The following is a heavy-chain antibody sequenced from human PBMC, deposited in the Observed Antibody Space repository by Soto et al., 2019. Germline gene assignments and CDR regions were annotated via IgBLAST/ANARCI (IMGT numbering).Heavy chain of an antibody. V-gene: IGHV2-26*01. Sequence: SGPTLVNPTETLTLTCSVSGFSLTDTRMGVSWIRQAPGKALEWLAHIISNDDKSYSTSLKSRLTISKDTSKSQVVLRMTNMDPVDTGRYYCARALFYSDSDGYYFEFDYWGPGTLVSVSS. CDR3: ARALFYSDSDGYYFEFDY. CDR1: GFSLTDTRMG. D-gene: IGHD3-22*01. J-gene: IGHJ4*02. CDR2: IISNDDK.